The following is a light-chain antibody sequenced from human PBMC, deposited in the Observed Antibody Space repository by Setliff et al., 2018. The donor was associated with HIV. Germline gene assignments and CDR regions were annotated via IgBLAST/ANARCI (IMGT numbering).Light chain of an antibody. J-gene: IGLJ1*01. CDR3: SSYAITNTLP. V-gene: IGLV2-14*01. Sequence: QSVLTQPASVSGSPGQSITISCTGTSRDVGGYNYVSWYQQHPGKAPKPIIYEVRNRPSGVSNRFSGSKSGNTASLTISGLQTEDEADYYCSSYAITNTLPFGTGTRSPS. CDR1: SRDVGGYNY. CDR2: EVR.